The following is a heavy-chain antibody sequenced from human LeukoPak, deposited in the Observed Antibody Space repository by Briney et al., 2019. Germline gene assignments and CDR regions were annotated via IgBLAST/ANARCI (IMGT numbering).Heavy chain of an antibody. Sequence: SVKVSCKASGGTFSSYAISWVRQAPRQGLEWMGRIIPILNIANYAQKIQGRVAMTADTSTSTVYMELRSLRSDDTAVYYCAREEYVSGSYVDDWGQGTPVTVSS. CDR2: IIPILNIA. V-gene: IGHV1-69*04. J-gene: IGHJ4*02. CDR3: AREEYVSGSYVDD. CDR1: GGTFSSYA. D-gene: IGHD3-10*01.